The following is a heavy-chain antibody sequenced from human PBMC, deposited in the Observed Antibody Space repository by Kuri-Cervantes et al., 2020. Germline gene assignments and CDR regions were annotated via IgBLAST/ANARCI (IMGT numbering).Heavy chain of an antibody. Sequence: SETLSLTCTVSGGSISSSSYYWGWIRQPPGKGLEWIGSIYYSGSTYYNPSLKSRVTISVDTSKNQFSLKLSSVTAADTAVYYCASLAGRTRSIAARRGGLNYYMDVWGKGTTVTVSS. V-gene: IGHV4-39*01. D-gene: IGHD6-6*01. CDR1: GGSISSSSYY. CDR3: ASLAGRTRSIAARRGGLNYYMDV. J-gene: IGHJ6*03. CDR2: IYYSGST.